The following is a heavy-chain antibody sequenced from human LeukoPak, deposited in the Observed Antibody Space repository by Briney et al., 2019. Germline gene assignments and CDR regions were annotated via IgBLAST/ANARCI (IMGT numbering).Heavy chain of an antibody. CDR2: ISSSGSTI. D-gene: IGHD1-20*01. Sequence: PGGSLRLSCAASGFTFRTYWMSWVRQAPGKGLEWVSYISSSGSTIYYADSVKGRFTISRDNAKNSLYLQMNSLRAEDTAVYYCATGDNWTTFDYWGQGTLVTVSS. CDR3: ATGDNWTTFDY. J-gene: IGHJ4*02. CDR1: GFTFRTYW. V-gene: IGHV3-48*04.